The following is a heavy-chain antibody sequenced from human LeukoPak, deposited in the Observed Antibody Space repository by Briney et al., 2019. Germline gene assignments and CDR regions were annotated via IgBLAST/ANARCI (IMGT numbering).Heavy chain of an antibody. CDR2: ISSSSSYI. J-gene: IGHJ4*02. V-gene: IGHV3-21*01. D-gene: IGHD2-2*01. CDR3: ARGYCSSTSCYPPNPYDY. CDR1: GFTFSSYA. Sequence: GGSLRLSCAASGFTFSSYAMSWVRQAPGKGLEWVSSISSSSSYIYYADSVKGRFTISRDNAKNSLYLQMNSLRAEDTAVYYCARGYCSSTSCYPPNPYDYWGQGTLVTVSS.